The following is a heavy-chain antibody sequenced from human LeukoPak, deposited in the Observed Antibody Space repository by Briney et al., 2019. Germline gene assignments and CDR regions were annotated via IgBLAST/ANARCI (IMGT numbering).Heavy chain of an antibody. J-gene: IGHJ5*02. V-gene: IGHV1-18*01. CDR1: GYTFTSYG. Sequence: GASVKVSCKASGYTFTSYGISWVRQAPGQGLEWMGWISAYNGNTNYAQKLQGRVTMTTDTSTSTAYMELRSLRSDDTAVYYCARDRKGVYDILTGYYFNCFDPWGQGTLVTVSS. CDR3: ARDRKGVYDILTGYYFNCFDP. CDR2: ISAYNGNT. D-gene: IGHD3-9*01.